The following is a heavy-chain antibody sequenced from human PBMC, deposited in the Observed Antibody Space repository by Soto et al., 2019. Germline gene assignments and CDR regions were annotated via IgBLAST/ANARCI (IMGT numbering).Heavy chain of an antibody. CDR3: ASMKNAVMEFDP. CDR1: GYSLTSYW. V-gene: IGHV5-51*01. J-gene: IGHJ5*02. Sequence: PGESLKISCKGSGYSLTSYWIGWVRQMPGKGLEWMGIIYPGDSDTRCSPAFQGQVTISADKSISTAYLQWSSLRASDTALYYCASMKNAVMEFDPWGQGTLVTVSS. D-gene: IGHD3-16*01. CDR2: IYPGDSDT.